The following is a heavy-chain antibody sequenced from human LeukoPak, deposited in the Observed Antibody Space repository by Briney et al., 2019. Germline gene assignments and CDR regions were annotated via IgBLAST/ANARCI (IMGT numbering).Heavy chain of an antibody. Sequence: GGSLRLSCAASGFTVSSNYMSWVRQAPGKGLEWVSVIYSGGSTYYAESVKGRFTISRDNSKNTLYLQMNSLRAEGTAVYYCAAGGYGGPHPSYYYYYGMDVWGQGTTVTVSS. CDR1: GFTVSSNY. V-gene: IGHV3-66*01. CDR2: IYSGGST. D-gene: IGHD4-23*01. CDR3: AAGGYGGPHPSYYYYYGMDV. J-gene: IGHJ6*02.